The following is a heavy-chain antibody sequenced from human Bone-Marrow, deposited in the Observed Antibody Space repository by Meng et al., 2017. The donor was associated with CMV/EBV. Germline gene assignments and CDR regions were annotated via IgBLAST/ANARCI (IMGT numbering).Heavy chain of an antibody. J-gene: IGHJ6*02. D-gene: IGHD3-22*01. CDR2: IIPIFGTA. V-gene: IGHV1-69*05. CDR1: GGTFNSYT. Sequence: SVKVSCKASGGTFNSYTISWVRQAPGKGLEWMGGIIPIFGTANYAQKFQGRVKITTDESTSTAYMELSSLRSEDTAVYYCARVRYYYDSSGYYLSSRLYGMDVWGQGTTVTVSS. CDR3: ARVRYYYDSSGYYLSSRLYGMDV.